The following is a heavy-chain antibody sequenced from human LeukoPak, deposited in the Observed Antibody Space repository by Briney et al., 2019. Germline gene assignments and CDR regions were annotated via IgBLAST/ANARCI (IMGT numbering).Heavy chain of an antibody. CDR3: ARGPRYYDSNQGGFDY. CDR2: IHHSGST. Sequence: PSGTLSLTCAVSGGSISTNNWWSWVRQSPGKRLEWFGEIHHSGSTNYNPSLNTRVTMSVDKSRNQFSLRLSSVTAADTAVYYCARGPRYYDSNQGGFDYWGQGTLVTVSP. V-gene: IGHV4-4*02. CDR1: GGSISTNNW. J-gene: IGHJ4*02. D-gene: IGHD3-22*01.